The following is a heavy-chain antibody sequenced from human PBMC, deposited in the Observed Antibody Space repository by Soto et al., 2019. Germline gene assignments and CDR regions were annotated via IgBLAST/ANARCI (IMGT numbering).Heavy chain of an antibody. D-gene: IGHD3-10*01. J-gene: IGHJ4*01. CDR1: AGTFSSYT. CDR3: ARDRVLGELVKQHPFHY. CDR2: IIPILGIA. Sequence: QVQLVQSGAEVKKPGSSVKVSCKASAGTFSSYTISWVRQAPGQGLEWMGRIIPILGIANYAQKVQGRVTITADKSTRTAYMALSSLKSEDTAVYYCARDRVLGELVKQHPFHYWGHGTLVTVSS. V-gene: IGHV1-69*08.